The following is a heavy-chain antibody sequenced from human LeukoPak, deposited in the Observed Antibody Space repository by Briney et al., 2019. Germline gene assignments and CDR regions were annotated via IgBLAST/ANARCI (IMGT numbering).Heavy chain of an antibody. D-gene: IGHD4-17*01. CDR3: ARASTVTTHYNYYYGMDV. CDR1: GGTFSSYA. V-gene: IGHV1-69*06. CDR2: IIPIFGTA. Sequence: ASVKVSCKASGGTFSSYAISWVRQAPGQGLEWMGGIIPIFGTANYAQKFQGRVTITADKSTSTAYMELSSLRSEDTAVYYCARASTVTTHYNYYYGMDVWGKGTTVTVSS. J-gene: IGHJ6*04.